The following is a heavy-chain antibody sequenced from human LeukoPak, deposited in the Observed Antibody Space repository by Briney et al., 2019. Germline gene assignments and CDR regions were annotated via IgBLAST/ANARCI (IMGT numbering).Heavy chain of an antibody. Sequence: ASVKVSCKASGYTFTGYFMHWVRQAPGQGLEWMGRINPNSGGTDYAQKSQGRVTMTRDTSINTAYMELSRLRSDDTAVYYCARGFNNNWPFDYWGQGTLVTVSS. CDR3: ARGFNNNWPFDY. CDR1: GYTFTGYF. J-gene: IGHJ4*02. V-gene: IGHV1-2*06. CDR2: INPNSGGT. D-gene: IGHD1-1*01.